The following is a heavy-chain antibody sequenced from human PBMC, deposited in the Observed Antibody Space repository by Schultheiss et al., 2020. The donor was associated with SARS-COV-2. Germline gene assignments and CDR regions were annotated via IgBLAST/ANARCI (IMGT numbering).Heavy chain of an antibody. J-gene: IGHJ4*02. CDR1: GFTFSSYW. CDR3: VREGSIVIPAATFDY. D-gene: IGHD2-2*01. CDR2: INQDGSEK. V-gene: IGHV3-7*03. Sequence: SCAASGFTFSSYWMGWVRQAPGKGLEWVAKINQDGSEKHFVGSVKGRFTISRDNTKNSLYLQMYSLRAEDTAVYFCVREGSIVIPAATFDYWSQGALVTVSS.